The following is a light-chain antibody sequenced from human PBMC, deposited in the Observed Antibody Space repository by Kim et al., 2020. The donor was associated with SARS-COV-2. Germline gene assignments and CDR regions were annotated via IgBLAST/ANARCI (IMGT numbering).Light chain of an antibody. Sequence: VSPGRTASITGSGDKLGDKYACWYQQKPGQSPVLVSYQDSKRPSGIPERFSGSNSGNTATLTISGTQAMDEADYYCQAWDSSTVVFGGGTQLTVL. CDR3: QAWDSSTVV. V-gene: IGLV3-1*01. CDR2: QDS. J-gene: IGLJ2*01. CDR1: KLGDKY.